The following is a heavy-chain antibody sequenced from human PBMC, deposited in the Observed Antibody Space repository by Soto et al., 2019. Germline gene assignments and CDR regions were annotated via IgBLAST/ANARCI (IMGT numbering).Heavy chain of an antibody. V-gene: IGHV4-34*01. CDR3: ARVVGRRQNLNPSKYFDY. Sequence: QVQLQQWGAGLLKPSETLSLTCAVYGGSFSGYYWSWIRQPPGKGLEWIGEINHSGSTNYNPSLKSRVTISVNSAKNQFSLKMSSVTAADTAVYYCARVVGRRQNLNPSKYFDYWGQGTLVTVSS. D-gene: IGHD6-25*01. J-gene: IGHJ4*02. CDR2: INHSGST. CDR1: GGSFSGYY.